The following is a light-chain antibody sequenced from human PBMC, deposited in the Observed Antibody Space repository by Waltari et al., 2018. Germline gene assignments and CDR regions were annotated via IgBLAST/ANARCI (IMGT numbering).Light chain of an antibody. CDR2: QDR. V-gene: IGLV3-1*01. Sequence: SYELTQPPSLSVSPGQTASITCSGDKLGYKYISWYQKKPGLPPVLVIYQDRKRPSGIPERFSGSNSGSAATRPISGTQAMDEADYFCQAWDSSTFYVFGTGTKVSVL. J-gene: IGLJ1*01. CDR1: KLGYKY. CDR3: QAWDSSTFYV.